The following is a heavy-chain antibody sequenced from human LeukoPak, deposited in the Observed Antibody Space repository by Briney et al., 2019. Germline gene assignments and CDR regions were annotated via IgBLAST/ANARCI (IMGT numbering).Heavy chain of an antibody. J-gene: IGHJ4*02. Sequence: ASVKVSCKASGYTFTSYYIDWVRQAPGQGLEWMGVINPSGGSTRYAQKFQGRVTMTGDPSTRTVYMELSSLTSDVTAAYYCARGTTDDYWGQGTPVTVSS. CDR2: INPSGGST. CDR1: GYTFTSYY. D-gene: IGHD1-1*01. CDR3: ARGTTDDY. V-gene: IGHV1-46*01.